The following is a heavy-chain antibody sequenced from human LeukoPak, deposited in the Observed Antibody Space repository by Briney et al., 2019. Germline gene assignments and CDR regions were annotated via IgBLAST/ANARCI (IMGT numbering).Heavy chain of an antibody. J-gene: IGHJ3*02. CDR1: GGTFSNYA. V-gene: IGHV1-69*06. CDR2: VIPIFSTA. D-gene: IGHD5-18*01. Sequence: SVKVSCKASGGTFSNYAIGWVRQAPGQGLEWMGGVIPIFSTANYAQKFQGRVTMTEDTSTDTAYMELSSLRSEDTAVYYCATDKSGYSYGYRAFDIWGQGTMVTVSS. CDR3: ATDKSGYSYGYRAFDI.